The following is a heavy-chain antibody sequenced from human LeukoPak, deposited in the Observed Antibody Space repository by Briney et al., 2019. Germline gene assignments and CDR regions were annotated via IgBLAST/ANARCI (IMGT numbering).Heavy chain of an antibody. D-gene: IGHD3-22*01. CDR2: IYTSGST. Sequence: SETLSLTCTVSGGSISSSSYYWSWIRQPAGKVLEWIGRIYTSGSTNYNPSLKSRVTISVDTSKNQFSLKLSSVTAADTAVYYCAREYYFDSTGYLYWGQGILVTVSS. V-gene: IGHV4-61*02. CDR3: AREYYFDSTGYLY. CDR1: GGSISSSSYY. J-gene: IGHJ4*02.